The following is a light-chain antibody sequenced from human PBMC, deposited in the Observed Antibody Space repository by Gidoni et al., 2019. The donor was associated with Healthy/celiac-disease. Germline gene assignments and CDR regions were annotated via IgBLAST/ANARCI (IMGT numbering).Light chain of an antibody. CDR3: MQALQTPRT. CDR2: LGS. J-gene: IGKJ2*02. V-gene: IGKV2-28*01. CDR1: QSLLHSNGYNY. Sequence: DLVMTQSPLSLPVTPGEPASISCRSSQSLLHSNGYNYLDWYLQKPGQSPQLLIYLGSNRASGVPDRFSGSGSGTDFTLKISRVEAEDVGVYYCMQALQTPRTFGQXTKLEIK.